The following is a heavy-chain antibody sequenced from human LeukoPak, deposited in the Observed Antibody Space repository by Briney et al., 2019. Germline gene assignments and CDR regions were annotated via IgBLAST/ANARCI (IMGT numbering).Heavy chain of an antibody. D-gene: IGHD6-19*01. CDR1: GGSISSGGYY. Sequence: SETLSLTCTVSGGSISSGGYYWSWIRQHPGKGLEWIGYIYYSGSTNYNPSLKSRVTISVDTSKNQFSLKLSSVTAADTAVYYCGAYSSGWTFDPWGQGTLVTVSS. CDR2: IYYSGST. V-gene: IGHV4-61*08. J-gene: IGHJ5*02. CDR3: GAYSSGWTFDP.